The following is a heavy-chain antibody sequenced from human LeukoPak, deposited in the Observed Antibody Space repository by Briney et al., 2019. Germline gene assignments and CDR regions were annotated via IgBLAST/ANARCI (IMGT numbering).Heavy chain of an antibody. CDR3: TTDEVTMVRGVIITGAFDI. V-gene: IGHV3-15*01. D-gene: IGHD3-10*01. CDR1: GFTFSNAW. Sequence: PGGSLRLSCAASGFTFSNAWTSWVRQAPGKGLEWVGRIKSKTDGGTTDYAAPVKGRFTISRDDSKNTLYLQMNSLKTEDTAVYYCTTDEVTMVRGVIITGAFDIWGQGTMVTVSS. J-gene: IGHJ3*02. CDR2: IKSKTDGGTT.